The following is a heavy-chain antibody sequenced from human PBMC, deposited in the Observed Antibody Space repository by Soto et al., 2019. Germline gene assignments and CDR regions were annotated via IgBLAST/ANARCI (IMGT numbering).Heavy chain of an antibody. D-gene: IGHD3-16*02. J-gene: IGHJ3*02. Sequence: GGSLRLSCAASGFTFDDYAMHWVRQAPGKGLEWVSGISWNSGSIGYADSVKGRFTISRDNAKNSLYLQMNSLRAEDTALYYCANIYSNWGSYRLDAFDIWGQGTMVTVSS. CDR1: GFTFDDYA. CDR2: ISWNSGSI. V-gene: IGHV3-9*01. CDR3: ANIYSNWGSYRLDAFDI.